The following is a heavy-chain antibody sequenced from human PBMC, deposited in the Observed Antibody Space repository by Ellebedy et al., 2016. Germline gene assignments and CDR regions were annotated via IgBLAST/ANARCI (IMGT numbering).Heavy chain of an antibody. V-gene: IGHV3-33*01. CDR1: GFTFSSYG. J-gene: IGHJ5*02. CDR2: IWYDGSNK. D-gene: IGHD4-17*01. Sequence: GGSLRLXXAASGFTFSSYGMHWVRQAPGKGLEWVAVIWYDGSNKYYADSVKGRFTISRDNSKNTLYLQMNSLRAEDTAVYYCARLMTTVTTDWFDPWGQGTLVTVSS. CDR3: ARLMTTVTTDWFDP.